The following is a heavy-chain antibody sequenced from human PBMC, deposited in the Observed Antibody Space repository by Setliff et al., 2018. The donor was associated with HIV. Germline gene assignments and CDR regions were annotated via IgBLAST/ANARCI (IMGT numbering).Heavy chain of an antibody. CDR1: GFTFSYYG. CDR3: ARDDDATSHYSRFDY. V-gene: IGHV3-33*01. J-gene: IGHJ4*02. CDR2: TWSDGNKR. Sequence: PGGSLRLSCAASGFTFSYYGMRWVRQAPGKGLEWVAVTWSDGNKRYYADSVKGRFTISRDNSKNTVYLQMDSLRAEDTAVYYCARDDDATSHYSRFDYWGQGTPVTVSS. D-gene: IGHD1-26*01.